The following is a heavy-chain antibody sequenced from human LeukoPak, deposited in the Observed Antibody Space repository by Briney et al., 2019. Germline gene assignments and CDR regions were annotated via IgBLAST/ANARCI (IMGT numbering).Heavy chain of an antibody. CDR3: AREEAGYFDY. Sequence: SETLSLTCTVSGGSLSSYYWSWIRQPPGKGLEWLGYIYYSGSTNYNPSLKSRVTISVDTSKNQFSLKLSSVTAADTAVYYCAREEAGYFDYWGQGTLVTVSS. CDR2: IYYSGST. D-gene: IGHD6-13*01. J-gene: IGHJ4*02. V-gene: IGHV4-59*12. CDR1: GGSLSSYY.